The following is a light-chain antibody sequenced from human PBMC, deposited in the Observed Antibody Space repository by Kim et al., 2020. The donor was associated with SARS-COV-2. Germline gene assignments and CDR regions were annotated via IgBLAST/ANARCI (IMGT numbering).Light chain of an antibody. J-gene: IGLJ3*02. CDR1: TSNIGINY. CDR2: SNN. V-gene: IGLV1-47*02. Sequence: GHGVTISCSANTSNIGINYVSWYQQLPGAAPTLVIHSNNQRPSGVPDRFSGSKSGTSASLAISGLQYEDEADYYCAAWDDSLSGAVFGGGTKLTAL. CDR3: AAWDDSLSGAV.